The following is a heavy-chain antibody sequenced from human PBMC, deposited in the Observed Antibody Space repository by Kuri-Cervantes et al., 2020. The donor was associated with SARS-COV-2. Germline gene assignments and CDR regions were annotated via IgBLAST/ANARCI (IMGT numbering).Heavy chain of an antibody. Sequence: GGSLRLSCAASGSTFSSYAMHWVRQAPGKGLEWVSSISSSSSYIYYADSVKGRFTISRDNAKNSLYLQMNSLRAEDTAVYYCARDTGDDFDYWGQGTLVTVSS. V-gene: IGHV3-21*01. D-gene: IGHD3-10*01. J-gene: IGHJ4*02. CDR3: ARDTGDDFDY. CDR2: ISSSSSYI. CDR1: GSTFSSYA.